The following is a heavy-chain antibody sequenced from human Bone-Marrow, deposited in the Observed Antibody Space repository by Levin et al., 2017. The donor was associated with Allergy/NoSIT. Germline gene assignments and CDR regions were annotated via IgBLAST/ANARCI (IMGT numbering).Heavy chain of an antibody. D-gene: IGHD6-13*01. V-gene: IGHV3-9*01. CDR1: GFTFDDYA. CDR3: ARDAGAAGPTEPFDY. J-gene: IGHJ4*02. Sequence: SLKISCAASGFTFDDYAMYWVRQAPGKGLEWVSGISWNSGDIVYADSVKGRFTISRDNAKNSLYLQMNSLRADDTAVYYCARDAGAAGPTEPFDYWGQGTLVTVSS. CDR2: ISWNSGDI.